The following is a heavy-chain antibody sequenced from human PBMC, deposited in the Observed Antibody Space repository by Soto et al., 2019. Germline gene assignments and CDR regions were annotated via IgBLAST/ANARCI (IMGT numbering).Heavy chain of an antibody. CDR1: GGTFSSYA. CDR3: ARAPQVDVVVVAAQYYFDY. D-gene: IGHD2-15*01. Sequence: QVQLVQSGAEVKKPGSSVKVSCKASGGTFSSYAISWVRQAPGQGLEWMGGIIPIFGTANYAQKFQGRVTITADESTSTAYMELSSLRSEDTAVYYCARAPQVDVVVVAAQYYFDYWGQGTLVTVSS. J-gene: IGHJ4*02. V-gene: IGHV1-69*12. CDR2: IIPIFGTA.